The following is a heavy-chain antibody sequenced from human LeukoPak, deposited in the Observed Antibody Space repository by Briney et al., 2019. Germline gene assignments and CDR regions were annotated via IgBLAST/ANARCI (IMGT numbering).Heavy chain of an antibody. Sequence: GGSLRLSCAASGFTFDDYGMNWVRQAPGKGLEWISGIKWNGDSTGYADSVKGRFTISRDNAKNSLYLQMNSLRAEDTAVYYCARDPSYDSSAQGDYWGQGTLVTVSS. J-gene: IGHJ4*02. CDR3: ARDPSYDSSAQGDY. CDR1: GFTFDDYG. V-gene: IGHV3-20*04. D-gene: IGHD3-22*01. CDR2: IKWNGDST.